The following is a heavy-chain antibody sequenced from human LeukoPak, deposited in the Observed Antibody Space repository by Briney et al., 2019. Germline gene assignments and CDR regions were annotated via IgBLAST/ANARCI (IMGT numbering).Heavy chain of an antibody. J-gene: IGHJ5*02. CDR3: ARDRNLNWFDP. CDR2: ISYDGSNK. CDR1: GFTFSSYA. Sequence: GGSLRLSCAASGFTFSSYAMHWVRQAPGKGLEWVAVISYDGSNKYYADSVKGRFTISRDNSKNTLYLQMNSLRAEDTAVYYCARDRNLNWFDPWGQGTLVTVSS. V-gene: IGHV3-30*01.